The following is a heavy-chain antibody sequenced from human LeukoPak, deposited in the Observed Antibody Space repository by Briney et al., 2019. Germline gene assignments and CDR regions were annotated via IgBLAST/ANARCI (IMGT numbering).Heavy chain of an antibody. CDR2: VYYTGTT. V-gene: IGHV4-59*01. CDR3: ARQSDPYYHYGLDF. Sequence: SETLSLTCTLFGGSIKNYYWSWIRQPLGKGLEWIGYVYYTGTTSYNPSLKSRVTISVETSKNQFSLTLNSVTAADTAVYHCARQSDPYYHYGLDFWGQGTTVIVSS. J-gene: IGHJ6*02. CDR1: GGSIKNYY.